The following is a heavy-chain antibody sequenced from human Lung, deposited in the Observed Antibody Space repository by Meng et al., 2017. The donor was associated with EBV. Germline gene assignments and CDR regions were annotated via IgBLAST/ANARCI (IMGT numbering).Heavy chain of an antibody. CDR3: ARLVITMILGTPIWSFDL. CDR2: IQTSGNT. J-gene: IGHJ2*01. D-gene: IGHD3-22*01. CDR1: GGSFNNYY. Sequence: QVQLQESGPGLVKPSETLSLTCTLSGGSFNNYYWSWIRQPAGKGLEWIGHIQTSGNTNYNHSLKSRITMSMDTSKNHFPLNLSSVTAADTAVYYCARLVITMILGTPIWSFDLWGRSTLVTVSS. V-gene: IGHV4-4*07.